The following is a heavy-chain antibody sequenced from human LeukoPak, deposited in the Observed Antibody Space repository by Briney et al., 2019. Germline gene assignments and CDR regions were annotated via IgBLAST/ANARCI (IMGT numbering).Heavy chain of an antibody. V-gene: IGHV3-21*06. CDR1: GFTFSLYS. D-gene: IGHD1-1*01. CDR2: ISSSSSYM. CDR3: ARDSRELDS. J-gene: IGHJ4*02. Sequence: KPGGSLRLSCAASGFTFSLYSFNWVRQAPGKGLEWVSCISSSSSYMYYADSVKGRFTVSRDNAKNSLYLQMNSLRAEDTAIYYCARDSRELDSWGQGTLVTVSS.